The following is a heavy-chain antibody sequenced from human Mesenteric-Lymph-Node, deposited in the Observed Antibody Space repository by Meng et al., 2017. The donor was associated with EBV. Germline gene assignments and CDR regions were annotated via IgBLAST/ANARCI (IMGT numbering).Heavy chain of an antibody. D-gene: IGHD1-26*01. Sequence: QVKLLQSGFELKKPGASVKVSCKASAYTYTSYAINWVRQAPGQGLEWIGWINTKTGKPAYAQGFTGRFVFSLDTSVSTAYFQISTLKAEDTAVYFCARGVGSYSDYWGQGTLVTVSS. V-gene: IGHV7-4-1*02. CDR2: INTKTGKP. J-gene: IGHJ4*02. CDR1: AYTYTSYA. CDR3: ARGVGSYSDY.